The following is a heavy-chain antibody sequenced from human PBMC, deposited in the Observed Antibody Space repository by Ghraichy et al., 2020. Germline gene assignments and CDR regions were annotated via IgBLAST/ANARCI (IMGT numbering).Heavy chain of an antibody. V-gene: IGHV4-30-4*01. D-gene: IGHD3-3*01. Sequence: SETLSLTCTVSGGSISTDDFYWSWIRQPPGKGLEWVGYIYYTGSTYYNPSLKSRVTISIDTSKNQFSLKLSSVTAADTAVYYCARTPYYDFWSAPSGEKNWFDPWGQGTLVTVAS. CDR3: ARTPYYDFWSAPSGEKNWFDP. CDR2: IYYTGST. CDR1: GGSISTDDFY. J-gene: IGHJ5*02.